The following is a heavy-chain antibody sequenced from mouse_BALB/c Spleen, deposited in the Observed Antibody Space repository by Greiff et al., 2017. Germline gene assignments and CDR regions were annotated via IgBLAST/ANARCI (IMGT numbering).Heavy chain of an antibody. D-gene: IGHD1-2*01. CDR3: ARGTTATAYYFDY. J-gene: IGHJ2*01. CDR2: IDTSDSYT. Sequence: QVQLQQPGAELVMPGASVKMSCKASGYTFTDYWMHWVKQRPGQGLEWIGAIDTSDSYTSYNQKFKGKATLTVDESSSTAYMQLSSLTSEDSAVYYCARGTTATAYYFDYWGQGTTLTVSS. CDR1: GYTFTDYW. V-gene: IGHV1-69*01.